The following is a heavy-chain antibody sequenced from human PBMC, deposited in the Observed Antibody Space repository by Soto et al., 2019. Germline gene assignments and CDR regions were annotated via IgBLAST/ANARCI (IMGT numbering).Heavy chain of an antibody. CDR2: ISGSGGST. D-gene: IGHD3-3*02. V-gene: IGHV3-23*01. Sequence: GGSLRLSCAASGFTFSSYAMSWVRQAPGKGLEWVSAISGSGGSTYYADSVKGRFTISRDNSKNTLYLQMNSLRAEDTAVYYCLAQVYYYHGMDVWGQGTTVTVSS. CDR3: LAQVYYYHGMDV. CDR1: GFTFSSYA. J-gene: IGHJ6*02.